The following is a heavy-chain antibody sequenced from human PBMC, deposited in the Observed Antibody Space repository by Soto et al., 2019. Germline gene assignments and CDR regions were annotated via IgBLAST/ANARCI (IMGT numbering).Heavy chain of an antibody. CDR3: ASSSSSLSPFDY. CDR2: IYSGGST. Sequence: GESLRLSWAASGFTFSSNYMSWVRQAPGKGLEWVSVIYSGGSTYYADSVKGRFTISRDNSKNTLYLQMNSLRAEDTAVYYCASSSSSLSPFDYWGQGTLVTSPQ. CDR1: GFTFSSNY. D-gene: IGHD6-6*01. V-gene: IGHV3-53*01. J-gene: IGHJ4*02.